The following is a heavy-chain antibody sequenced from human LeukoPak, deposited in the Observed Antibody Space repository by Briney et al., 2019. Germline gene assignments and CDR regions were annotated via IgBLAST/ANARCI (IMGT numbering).Heavy chain of an antibody. CDR1: GGSISRYL. CDR3: ARDGGEVGVSTWSDP. Sequence: SETLSLTCTVSGGSISRYLWSWIRQPPGKGLQWIGYIHHGGSTNYNPSLRSRVTISIDTSRNQFSLKLSSLTAADTAVYYCARDGGEVGVSTWSDPWGQGTLVTVSS. V-gene: IGHV4-59*01. CDR2: IHHGGST. D-gene: IGHD1-26*01. J-gene: IGHJ5*02.